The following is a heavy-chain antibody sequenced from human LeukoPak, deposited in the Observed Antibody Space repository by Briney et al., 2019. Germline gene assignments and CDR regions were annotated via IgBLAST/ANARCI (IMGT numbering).Heavy chain of an antibody. J-gene: IGHJ4*02. Sequence: GRSLRLSCAASGFTFSSYAMHWVRQAPGKGLEWVAVISYDGSNKYYADSVKGRFTISGDNSKNTLYLQMNSLRAEDTAVYYCARDSGFWSGYYDYWGQGTLVTVSS. CDR3: ARDSGFWSGYYDY. V-gene: IGHV3-30*01. CDR1: GFTFSSYA. CDR2: ISYDGSNK. D-gene: IGHD3-3*01.